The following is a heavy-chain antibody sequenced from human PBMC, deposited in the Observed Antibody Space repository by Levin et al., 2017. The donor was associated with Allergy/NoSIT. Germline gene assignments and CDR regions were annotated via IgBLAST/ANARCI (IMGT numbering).Heavy chain of an antibody. CDR3: ARGITMVRGVPPNWFDP. D-gene: IGHD3-10*01. Sequence: GESLKISCKASGYTFTSYGISWVRQAPGQGLEWMGWISAYNGNTNYAQKLQGRVTMTTDTSTSTAYMELRSLRSDDTAVYYCARGITMVRGVPPNWFDPWGQGTLVTVSS. J-gene: IGHJ5*02. CDR2: ISAYNGNT. V-gene: IGHV1-18*01. CDR1: GYTFTSYG.